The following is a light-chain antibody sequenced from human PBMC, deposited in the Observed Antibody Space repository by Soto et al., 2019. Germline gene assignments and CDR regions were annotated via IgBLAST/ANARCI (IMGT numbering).Light chain of an antibody. CDR1: SSDIGAYNY. Sequence: QSVLTQPASVSGSPGQSITISCPENSSDIGAYNYVSWYPQHTGKVPKLIIFEVNNRPSGESDRCSGSKSATTASLTISGRQAEDEAEYYCCSYTTSYTDVFGTGTKVTVL. CDR3: CSYTTSYTDV. J-gene: IGLJ1*01. CDR2: EVN. V-gene: IGLV2-14*03.